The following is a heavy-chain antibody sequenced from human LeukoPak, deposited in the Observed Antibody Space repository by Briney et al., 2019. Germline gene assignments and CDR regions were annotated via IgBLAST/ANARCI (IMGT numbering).Heavy chain of an antibody. CDR1: GFTFSSYS. CDR3: ARNNIRQIEVVTGNDI. V-gene: IGHV3-21*01. J-gene: IGHJ3*02. CDR2: ISSSSSYI. Sequence: AGGSLRLSCAASGFTFSSYSMNWVRQAPGKGLEWVSSISSSSSYIYYADSVKGRFTISRDNAKNSLYLQMNSLRAEDTAVYYCARNNIRQIEVVTGNDIWGQGTMVTVSS. D-gene: IGHD2-21*02.